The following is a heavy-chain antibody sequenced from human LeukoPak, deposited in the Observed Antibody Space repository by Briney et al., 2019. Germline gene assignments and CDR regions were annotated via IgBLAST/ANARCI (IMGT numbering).Heavy chain of an antibody. CDR3: ARKYYYDSSGYHAFDI. J-gene: IGHJ3*02. CDR2: INDSGGST. CDR1: GFTFSSYN. Sequence: PGGSLRLSCAASGFTFSSYNMNWVRQAPGKGLEWVSAINDSGGSTYYADSVKGRFTISRDNSKNTLYLQMNSLRAEDTAVYYCARKYYYDSSGYHAFDIWGQGTMVTVSS. V-gene: IGHV3-23*01. D-gene: IGHD3-22*01.